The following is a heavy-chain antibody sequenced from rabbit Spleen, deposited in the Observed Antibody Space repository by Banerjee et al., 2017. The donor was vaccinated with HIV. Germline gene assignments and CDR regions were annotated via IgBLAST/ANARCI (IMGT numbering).Heavy chain of an antibody. J-gene: IGHJ6*01. CDR3: ARDTGTSFSSYGMDL. CDR2: IAGDSSGFT. CDR1: GVSFSGDSY. V-gene: IGHV1S40*01. D-gene: IGHD7-1*01. Sequence: QSLEESGGDLVKPGASLTLTCIASGVSFSGDSYMCWVRQAPGKGLEWISCIAGDSSGFTYSATWAKGRFTCSKTSSTTVTLQMTSLTVADTATYFCARDTGTSFSSYGMDLWGPGTLVTVS.